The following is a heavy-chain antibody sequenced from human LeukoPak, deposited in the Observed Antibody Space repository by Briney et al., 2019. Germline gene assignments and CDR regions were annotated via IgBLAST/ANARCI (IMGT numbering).Heavy chain of an antibody. D-gene: IGHD6-19*01. CDR3: ARGNMYSSGWYYPFDY. Sequence: GGSLRLSCVASGFTFSSYGIHWVRQAPGKGLEWVAVISYDGSNKYYADSVKGRFTISRDNSKNTLYLQMNSLRAEDTAVYYCARGNMYSSGWYYPFDYWGQGTLVTVSS. V-gene: IGHV3-30*19. CDR1: GFTFSSYG. CDR2: ISYDGSNK. J-gene: IGHJ4*02.